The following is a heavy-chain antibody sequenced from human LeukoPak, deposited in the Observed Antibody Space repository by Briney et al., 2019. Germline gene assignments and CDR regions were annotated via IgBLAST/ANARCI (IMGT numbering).Heavy chain of an antibody. V-gene: IGHV3-30*03. D-gene: IGHD5-18*01. Sequence: PGGSLRLSCAASGFTFSSYGMHWVRQAPGKGLEWVAVISYDGSNKYYADSVKGRFTISRDNSKNTLYLQMNSLRAEDTAVYYCATTMADTAMAATDYYYYGMDVWGQGTTVTVSS. J-gene: IGHJ6*02. CDR3: ATTMADTAMAATDYYYYGMDV. CDR1: GFTFSSYG. CDR2: ISYDGSNK.